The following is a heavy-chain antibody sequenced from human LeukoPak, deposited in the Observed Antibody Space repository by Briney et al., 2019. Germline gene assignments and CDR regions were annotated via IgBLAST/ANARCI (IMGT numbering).Heavy chain of an antibody. Sequence: PSETLSFTCTVSGGSISSGGYYWSWIRQHPGKGLEWIGYIYYSGSTYYNPSLKSRVTISVDTSKNQFSLKLSSVTAADTAVYYCARAPVMYSFDYWGQGTLVTVSS. CDR3: ARAPVMYSFDY. V-gene: IGHV4-31*03. D-gene: IGHD1-1*01. CDR2: IYYSGST. CDR1: GGSISSGGYY. J-gene: IGHJ4*02.